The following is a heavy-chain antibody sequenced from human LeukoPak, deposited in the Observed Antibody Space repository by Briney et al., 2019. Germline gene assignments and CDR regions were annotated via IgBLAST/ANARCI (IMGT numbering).Heavy chain of an antibody. CDR1: GGSFSGYY. V-gene: IGHV4-34*01. CDR3: ARGLGYCSSTSCYRPFYH. CDR2: INHSGST. D-gene: IGHD2-2*01. Sequence: PSETLSLTCAVYGGSFSGYYRSWIRQPPGKGLEWIGEINHSGSTNYNPSLKSRVTISVDTSKNQFSLKLSSVTAADTAVYYCARGLGYCSSTSCYRPFYHWGQGTLVTVSS. J-gene: IGHJ4*02.